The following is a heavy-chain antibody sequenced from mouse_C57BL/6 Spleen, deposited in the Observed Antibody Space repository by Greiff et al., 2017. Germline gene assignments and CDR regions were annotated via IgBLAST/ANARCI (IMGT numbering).Heavy chain of an antibody. CDR2: IDPETGGT. J-gene: IGHJ2*01. CDR1: GYTFTDYE. Sequence: VQLQQSGAELVRPGASVTLSCKASGYTFTDYEMHWVKQTPVHGLEWIGAIDPETGGTAYNQKFKGKAILTADTSSSTAYMELRSLTSEDSAVYYCSYYGSSYEDYFDYWGQGTTLTVSS. D-gene: IGHD1-1*01. CDR3: SYYGSSYEDYFDY. V-gene: IGHV1-15*01.